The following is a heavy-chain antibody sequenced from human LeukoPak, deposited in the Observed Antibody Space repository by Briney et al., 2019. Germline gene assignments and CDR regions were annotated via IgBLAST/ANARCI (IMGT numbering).Heavy chain of an antibody. D-gene: IGHD3-10*01. CDR1: GYTFTSYY. J-gene: IGHJ4*02. CDR2: INPSGGST. V-gene: IGHV1-46*01. CDR3: AREGGYPGAISGSYGVGY. Sequence: GASVKVSCKASGYTFTSYYMHWVRQAPGQGLEWMGIINPSGGSTSYAQKFQGRVTMTRDMSTRTVYVEPSSLRSEDTAVYYCAREGGYPGAISGSYGVGYWGQGTLVTVSS.